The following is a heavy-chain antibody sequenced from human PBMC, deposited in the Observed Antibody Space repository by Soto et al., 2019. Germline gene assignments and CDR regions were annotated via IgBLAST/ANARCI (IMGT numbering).Heavy chain of an antibody. Sequence: GGSLRLSCTTSRFTFGDYAMSWFRQAPGKGLEWIGFTRSKAYGGTTEYAASVKGRFTISRDDSKNTLYLQMSSLRAEDTAVYYCARVHSSSYPSFDYWGQGTLVTVSS. CDR3: ARVHSSSYPSFDY. J-gene: IGHJ4*02. D-gene: IGHD6-13*01. CDR2: TRSKAYGGTT. V-gene: IGHV3-49*03. CDR1: RFTFGDYA.